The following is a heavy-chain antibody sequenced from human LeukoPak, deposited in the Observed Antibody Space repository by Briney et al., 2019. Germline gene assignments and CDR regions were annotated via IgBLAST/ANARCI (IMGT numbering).Heavy chain of an antibody. CDR3: ARDGGSLSGMDV. J-gene: IGHJ6*02. V-gene: IGHV4-59*01. D-gene: IGHD6-13*01. CDR1: GGSISTYY. Sequence: SETLSLTCTVSGGSISTYYWSWIRQPPGKGLEWIGYIYYSGSTNYNPSLKGRVTISVDTSKNQFSLKLSSVTAADTAVYYCARDGGSLSGMDVWGQGTTVTVSS. CDR2: IYYSGST.